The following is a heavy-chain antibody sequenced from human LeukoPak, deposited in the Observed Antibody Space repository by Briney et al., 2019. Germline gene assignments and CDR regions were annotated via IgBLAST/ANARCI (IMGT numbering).Heavy chain of an antibody. J-gene: IGHJ3*02. Sequence: PSQTLSLTCAVSGGSISSGGYSWSWIRQPPGKGLEWIGYIYHSGSTYYNPSLKSRVTISVDRSKNQFSLKLSSVTAADTAVYYCAGTLDYGDYPIAFDIWGQGTMVTVSS. V-gene: IGHV4-30-2*01. CDR2: IYHSGST. D-gene: IGHD4-17*01. CDR3: AGTLDYGDYPIAFDI. CDR1: GGSISSGGYS.